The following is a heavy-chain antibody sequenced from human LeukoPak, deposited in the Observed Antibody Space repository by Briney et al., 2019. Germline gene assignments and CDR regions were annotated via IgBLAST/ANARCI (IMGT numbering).Heavy chain of an antibody. D-gene: IGHD4-17*01. J-gene: IGHJ4*02. V-gene: IGHV3-48*01. CDR3: TRVPYGDYWSSDY. CDR2: ISSSSITI. CDR1: GFTFSSYS. Sequence: GGSLRLSCAASGFTFSSYSMNWVRQAPGKGLEWVSYISSSSITIYYADSVKGRFTISRDNAKNSLYLQMNSLRAEDTAVYYCTRVPYGDYWSSDYWGQGTLVTVSS.